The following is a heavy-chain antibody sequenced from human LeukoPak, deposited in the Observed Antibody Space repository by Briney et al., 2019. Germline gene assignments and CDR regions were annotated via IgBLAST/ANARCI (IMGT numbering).Heavy chain of an antibody. D-gene: IGHD6-13*01. Sequence: GGSLRLSCAASGFTFSSYGMHWVRQAPGKGLEWVAFIRYDGSNKYYADSVKGRFTISRDNSKNTLYLQMNSLRAGDTAVYYCAKVLGKYSSSWFYYFDYWGQGTLVTVSS. CDR3: AKVLGKYSSSWFYYFDY. V-gene: IGHV3-30*02. J-gene: IGHJ4*02. CDR1: GFTFSSYG. CDR2: IRYDGSNK.